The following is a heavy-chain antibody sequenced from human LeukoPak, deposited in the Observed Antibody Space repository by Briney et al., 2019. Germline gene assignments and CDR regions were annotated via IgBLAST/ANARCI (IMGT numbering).Heavy chain of an antibody. CDR2: INPNSGGT. D-gene: IGHD2-2*01. J-gene: IGHJ4*02. Sequence: ASVKVSCKASGYTFTGHYMHWVRQAPGQGLEWMGWINPNSGGTNYAQKFQGRVTMTRDTSISTAYMELSRLRSDDTAVYYCARDARGYCSSTSCFKSLGYWGQGTLVTVSS. V-gene: IGHV1-2*02. CDR1: GYTFTGHY. CDR3: ARDARGYCSSTSCFKSLGY.